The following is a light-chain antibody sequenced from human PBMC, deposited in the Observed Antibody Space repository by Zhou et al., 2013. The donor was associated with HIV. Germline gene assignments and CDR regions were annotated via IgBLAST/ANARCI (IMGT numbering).Light chain of an antibody. CDR2: AAS. CDR1: QGIDGW. CDR3: QQSYSVPIT. V-gene: IGKV1-12*01. J-gene: IGKJ2*01. Sequence: DIQMTQSPSSVSASVGDRVTITCRPSQGIDGWLAWYQQKPGKAPKLLIYAASILQSGVPSRFSGSLSGTDFILTISSLQPEDFATYYCQQSYSVPITFGQGTKLEI.